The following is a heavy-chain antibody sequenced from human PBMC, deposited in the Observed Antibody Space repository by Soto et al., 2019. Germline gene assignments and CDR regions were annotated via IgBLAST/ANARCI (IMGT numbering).Heavy chain of an antibody. CDR2: MRGFDNNK. J-gene: IGHJ6*02. D-gene: IGHD3-10*01. V-gene: IGHV3-21*01. CDR1: GFTFSSYS. Sequence: LRLSCAASGFTFSSYSMNWARQAPGKGREWVSSMRGFDNNKYYAASVKGRFTISTDNAKNSLLLHLVGLTADDAAVYYCARDRVRGALPQYGMDVWGQGTTVTVSS. CDR3: ARDRVRGALPQYGMDV.